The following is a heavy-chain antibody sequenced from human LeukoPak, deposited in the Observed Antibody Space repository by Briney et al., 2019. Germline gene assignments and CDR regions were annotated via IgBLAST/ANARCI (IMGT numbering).Heavy chain of an antibody. D-gene: IGHD2-21*02. Sequence: ASVKVSCKASGYTFSSYGMNWVRQAPGQGLEWMGWINTNTGNPTYAQGFTGRFVFSLDTSVSTAYLQISSLKAEDTAVYYCARDLEAYCGGDCIRKFDYWGQGTLVTVSS. J-gene: IGHJ4*02. CDR2: INTNTGNP. CDR1: GYTFSSYG. CDR3: ARDLEAYCGGDCIRKFDY. V-gene: IGHV7-4-1*02.